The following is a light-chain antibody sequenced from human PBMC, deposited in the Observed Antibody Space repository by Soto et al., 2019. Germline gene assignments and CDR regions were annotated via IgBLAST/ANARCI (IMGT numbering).Light chain of an antibody. CDR1: NTDWENYSF. CDR2: GDY. Sequence: QSALTHPASVSCSPWQWITIACTVINTDWENYSFVSWYQQHPVQSPKRMIYGDYGLPSCVSNRFSGSKSGNTASLTISGLQAEDEADYHCTSYTRDTALVFGTGTKVTVL. CDR3: TSYTRDTALV. J-gene: IGLJ1*01. V-gene: IGLV2-14*02.